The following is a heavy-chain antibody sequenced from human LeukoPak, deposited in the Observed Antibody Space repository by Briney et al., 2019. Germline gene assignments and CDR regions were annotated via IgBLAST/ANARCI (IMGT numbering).Heavy chain of an antibody. CDR3: AKCMSGSGVCLNFDS. CDR1: GFTFITYA. V-gene: IGHV3-23*01. Sequence: GGSLRLSCAASGFTFITYAMSWVRQAPGKGLQWVSGISGTDSGTYYTDSVKGRFTISRDNTKNTVYLQIDSLRAEDTAVYYCAKCMSGSGVCLNFDSWGQGILVTVSS. CDR2: ISGTDSGT. J-gene: IGHJ4*02. D-gene: IGHD2-21*02.